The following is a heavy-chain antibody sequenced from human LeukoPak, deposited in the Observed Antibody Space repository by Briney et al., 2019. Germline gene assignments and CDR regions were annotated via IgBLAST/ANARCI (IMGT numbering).Heavy chain of an antibody. Sequence: PGGSLRLSCAASGFTFSSYAMHWVRQAPGKGLEWVAVISYDGSNKYYADSVKGRFTISRDNSKNTLYLQMNSLRAEDTAVYHCARDSIAAAGNGAFDIWGQGTMVTVSS. CDR2: ISYDGSNK. V-gene: IGHV3-30-3*01. CDR1: GFTFSSYA. D-gene: IGHD6-13*01. J-gene: IGHJ3*02. CDR3: ARDSIAAAGNGAFDI.